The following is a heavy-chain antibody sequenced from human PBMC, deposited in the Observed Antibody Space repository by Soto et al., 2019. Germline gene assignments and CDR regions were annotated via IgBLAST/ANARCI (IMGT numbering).Heavy chain of an antibody. V-gene: IGHV3-33*01. CDR2: IWYDGSNK. Sequence: GGSLRLSCAASGFTFSSYGMRWVRQAPGKGLEWVAVIWYDGSNKYYADSVKGRFTISRDNSKNTLYLQMNSLRAEDTAVYYCARDKAVRYYYYGMDVWGQGTTVTVSS. CDR3: ARDKAVRYYYYGMDV. J-gene: IGHJ6*02. CDR1: GFTFSSYG. D-gene: IGHD4-4*01.